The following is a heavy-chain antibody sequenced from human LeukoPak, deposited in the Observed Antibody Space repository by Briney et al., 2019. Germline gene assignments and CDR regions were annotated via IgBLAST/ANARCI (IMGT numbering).Heavy chain of an antibody. CDR2: INPSGGST. J-gene: IGHJ4*02. V-gene: IGHV1-46*01. D-gene: IGHD3-9*01. CDR1: GYTFTSYV. CDR3: ARGRGKGSLDFDWLLEFDY. Sequence: ASVKVSCKASGYTFTSYVISWVRQAPGQGLEWMGIINPSGGSTSYAQKFQGRVTMTRDTSTSTVYMELSSLRSEDTAVYYCARGRGKGSLDFDWLLEFDYWGQGTLVTVSS.